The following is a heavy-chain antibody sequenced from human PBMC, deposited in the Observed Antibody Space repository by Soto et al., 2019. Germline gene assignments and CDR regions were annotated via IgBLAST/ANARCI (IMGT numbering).Heavy chain of an antibody. CDR1: GDSIIGIYH. J-gene: IGHJ4*02. CDR2: IYHTGTT. D-gene: IGHD6-13*01. V-gene: IGHV4-38-2*01. CDR3: ARALTSAAGLYFDS. Sequence: SETLSLTCAVSGDSIIGIYHWAWIRQSPGRGLEWIASIYHTGTTYYNPSLRSRVTMSIDTSNNQFSLKLTSLTAADTAVYYCARALTSAAGLYFDSWGQGTLVTVSS.